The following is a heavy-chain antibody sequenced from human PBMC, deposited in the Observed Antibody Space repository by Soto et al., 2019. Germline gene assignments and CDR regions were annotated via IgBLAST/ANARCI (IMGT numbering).Heavy chain of an antibody. V-gene: IGHV4-34*01. CDR3: ARGREKNQRGYSYGMDV. J-gene: IGHJ6*02. Sequence: SETLSLTCAVYGGSFSGYYWSWIRQPPGKGLEWIGEINHSGSTNYNPSLKSRVTISVDTSKNQFSLKLSSVTAADTAVYYCARGREKNQRGYSYGMDVWGQGTTVT. D-gene: IGHD5-18*01. CDR1: GGSFSGYY. CDR2: INHSGST.